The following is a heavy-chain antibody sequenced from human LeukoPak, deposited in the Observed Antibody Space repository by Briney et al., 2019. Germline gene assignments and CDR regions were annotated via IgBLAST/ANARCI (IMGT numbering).Heavy chain of an antibody. CDR1: GGTFSSYA. Sequence: SVKVSCKASGGTFSSYAISWVRQAPGQGLEWMGRIIPIFGIANYAQKFQGRVTITADKSTSTAYMELSSLRSEDTAVYYCARTNDYYYDSSGYIDHWGQGTLVTVSS. J-gene: IGHJ4*02. V-gene: IGHV1-69*04. CDR3: ARTNDYYYDSSGYIDH. D-gene: IGHD3-22*01. CDR2: IIPIFGIA.